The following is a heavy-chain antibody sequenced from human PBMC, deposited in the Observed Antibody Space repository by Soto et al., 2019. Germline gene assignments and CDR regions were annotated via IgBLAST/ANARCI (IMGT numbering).Heavy chain of an antibody. J-gene: IGHJ6*02. CDR2: ISSNGGST. Sequence: GGSLRLSCAASGFTFSSYAMHWVRQAPGKGLEYVSAISSNGGSTYYANSVKGRFTISRDNSKNTLYLQMGSLRAEDMAVYYCARGSIPGYSSGWYDYYYGMDVWGQGTTVTVSS. D-gene: IGHD6-19*01. CDR3: ARGSIPGYSSGWYDYYYGMDV. V-gene: IGHV3-64*01. CDR1: GFTFSSYA.